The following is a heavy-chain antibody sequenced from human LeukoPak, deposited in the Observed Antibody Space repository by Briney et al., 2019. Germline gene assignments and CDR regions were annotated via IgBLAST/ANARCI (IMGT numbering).Heavy chain of an antibody. J-gene: IGHJ3*02. CDR1: GGTFSSYA. V-gene: IGHV1-69*04. D-gene: IGHD2-21*02. CDR2: IIPILGIA. CDR3: ARGWAYCGGDCYFGAFDI. Sequence: SVKVSCKASGGTFSSYAISWVRQAPGQGLEWMGRIIPILGIANYAQKFQGRVTITADKSTSTAYMELSSLRSEDTAVYYCARGWAYCGGDCYFGAFDIWGQGTMVAVSS.